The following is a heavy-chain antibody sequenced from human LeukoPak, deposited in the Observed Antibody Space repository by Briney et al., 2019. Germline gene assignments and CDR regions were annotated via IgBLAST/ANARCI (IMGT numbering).Heavy chain of an antibody. D-gene: IGHD4-17*01. CDR1: GYTFTNYD. J-gene: IGHJ5*02. CDR2: MNPNSGNT. CDR3: AREERTDYGDSWFDP. V-gene: IGHV1-8*01. Sequence: ASVKVSCKASGYTFTNYDLNWVRQASGQGLEWMGWMNPNSGNTGYAQKFQGRVTMTRDTSISTAYMELSRLRSDDTAVYYCAREERTDYGDSWFDPWGQGTLVTVSS.